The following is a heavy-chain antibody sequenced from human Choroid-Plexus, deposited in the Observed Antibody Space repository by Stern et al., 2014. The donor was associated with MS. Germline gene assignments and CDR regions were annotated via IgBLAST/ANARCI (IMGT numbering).Heavy chain of an antibody. CDR1: GYIFTGYY. D-gene: IGHD3-3*01. CDR3: ARDQRGITIFGVVTDYYYLGMDV. CDR2: INPNTGGT. J-gene: IGHJ6*02. Sequence: QLVQSGAEVKKPGASVKVSCKTSGYIFTGYYVHWVRQAPGQGLEWMAWINPNTGGTKYAQKFQGRVTMSRDTSISTAYVELSSLTSDDTAVYYCARDQRGITIFGVVTDYYYLGMDVWGQGTTVTVSS. V-gene: IGHV1-2*02.